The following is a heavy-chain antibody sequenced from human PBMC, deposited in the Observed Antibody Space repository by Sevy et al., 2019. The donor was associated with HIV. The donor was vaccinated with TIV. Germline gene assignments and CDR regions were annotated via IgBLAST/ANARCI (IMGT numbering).Heavy chain of an antibody. CDR2: IKQDGSEK. D-gene: IGHD3-3*01. CDR3: AREYEYDFWSGYGTYFDY. Sequence: GGSLRLPCAASGFTFSSYWMSWVRQAPGKGLEWVANIKQDGSEKYYVDSVKGRFTISRDNAKNSLYLQMNSLRAEDTAVYYCAREYEYDFWSGYGTYFDYWGQGTLVTVSS. V-gene: IGHV3-7*01. CDR1: GFTFSSYW. J-gene: IGHJ4*02.